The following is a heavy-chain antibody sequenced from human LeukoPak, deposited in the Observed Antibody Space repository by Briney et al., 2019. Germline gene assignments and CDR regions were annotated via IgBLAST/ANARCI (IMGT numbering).Heavy chain of an antibody. Sequence: TSETLSLTCTVSGGSTSGHCWSWIRQPAGKGLEWIGRMFSSGSTNYNPSLKSRVTISVDTSKNQFSLSLTSVTAADTAVYYCARGTVGNTMNWFDPWGQGTLVTVSS. D-gene: IGHD1-26*01. CDR2: MFSSGST. J-gene: IGHJ5*02. CDR3: ARGTVGNTMNWFDP. V-gene: IGHV4-4*07. CDR1: GGSTSGHC.